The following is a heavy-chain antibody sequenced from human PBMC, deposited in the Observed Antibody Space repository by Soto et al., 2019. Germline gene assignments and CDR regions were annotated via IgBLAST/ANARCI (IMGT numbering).Heavy chain of an antibody. D-gene: IGHD3-3*01. CDR3: TSQYYDFWSGFRSD. J-gene: IGHJ4*02. V-gene: IGHV3-49*04. CDR2: IRSKAYGGTT. CDR1: GFTFGDYA. Sequence: LRLSCTASGFTFGDYAMSWVRQAPGKGLEWVGFIRSKAYGGTTEYAASVKGRFTISRDDSKSIAYLQMNSLKTEDTAVYYCTSQYYDFWSGFRSDWGQGTLVTVSS.